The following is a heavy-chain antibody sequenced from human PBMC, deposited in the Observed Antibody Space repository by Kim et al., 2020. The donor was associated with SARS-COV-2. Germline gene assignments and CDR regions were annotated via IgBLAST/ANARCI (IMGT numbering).Heavy chain of an antibody. Sequence: GGSLRLSCAASGFPFSSYGMHWVRQAPGKGLEWVAVIWNDGSKTYYADSVKGRFTISRDNSKKTLYLQMNSLRGDDTAVYYCAKSSVPTVYYFYYWGQGTLVTAS. CDR1: GFPFSSYG. V-gene: IGHV3-33*06. D-gene: IGHD4-17*01. J-gene: IGHJ4*02. CDR3: AKSSVPTVYYFYY. CDR2: IWNDGSKT.